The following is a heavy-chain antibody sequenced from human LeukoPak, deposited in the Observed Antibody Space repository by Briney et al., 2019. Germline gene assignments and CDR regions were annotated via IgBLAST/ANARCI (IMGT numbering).Heavy chain of an antibody. V-gene: IGHV3-48*01. D-gene: IGHD6-25*01. CDR3: ASWAGTTAGFSGPFDF. J-gene: IGHJ4*02. CDR1: GLTFSSHS. CDR2: IRSSSSTR. Sequence: GSLRLFCAASGLTFSSHSMNWFRQAPGKGLEWISHIRSSSSTRTTYYADSVKGRFTISRDDATNSLYLQMNSLRGEDTAVYYCASWAGTTAGFSGPFDFWGQGTLVTVSS.